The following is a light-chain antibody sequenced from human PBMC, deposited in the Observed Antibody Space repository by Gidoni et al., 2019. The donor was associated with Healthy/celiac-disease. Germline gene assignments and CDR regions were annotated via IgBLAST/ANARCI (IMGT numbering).Light chain of an antibody. CDR1: QSVSSN. V-gene: IGKV3-15*01. CDR3: QQYNNWPYMYT. Sequence: DIVLTPSPATLSVSPGESATLSCRASQSVSSNLAWYQQKPGQAPRLLIYGASTRATGIPARFGGSGSGTEFTLTISSLQSEDFAVYYCQQYNNWPYMYTFGQGTKLEIK. CDR2: GAS. J-gene: IGKJ2*01.